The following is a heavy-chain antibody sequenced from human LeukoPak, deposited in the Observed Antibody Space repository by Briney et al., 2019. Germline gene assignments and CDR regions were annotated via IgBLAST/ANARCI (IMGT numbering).Heavy chain of an antibody. D-gene: IGHD3-10*01. Sequence: GGSLRLSCAASGFIFSTYGMSWVRQAPGKGLEWVSSISASGGSTYYGDSVKGRFTISRDNSKNTLYLQMNSLRAEDTAVYYCAPQITMVRGVFPLGVWGKGTTVTISS. CDR2: ISASGGST. V-gene: IGHV3-23*01. J-gene: IGHJ6*04. CDR1: GFIFSTYG. CDR3: APQITMVRGVFPLGV.